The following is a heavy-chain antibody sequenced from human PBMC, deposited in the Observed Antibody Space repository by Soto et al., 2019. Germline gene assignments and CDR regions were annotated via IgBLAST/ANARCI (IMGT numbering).Heavy chain of an antibody. Sequence: EVQMVESGGGLVQPGGSLRLSCAASGFTFSRYTMNWVRQAPGKGLEWVSSISSNSHYIFYADPVKCRFTISRDNAKNSLYLQMNSLRAEDAAVYYCARDPRVTHAGVVTKGGYYYNYMDVWGKGTKVTVSS. J-gene: IGHJ6*03. CDR2: ISSNSHYI. D-gene: IGHD3-10*01. V-gene: IGHV3-21*01. CDR3: ARDPRVTHAGVVTKGGYYYNYMDV. CDR1: GFTFSRYT.